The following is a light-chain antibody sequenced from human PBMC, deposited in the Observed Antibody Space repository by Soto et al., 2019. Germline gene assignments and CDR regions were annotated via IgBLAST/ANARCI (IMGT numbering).Light chain of an antibody. CDR1: QSVLYSSNNKNY. V-gene: IGKV4-1*01. CDR2: WAS. CDR3: QQYYSTLALT. J-gene: IGKJ4*01. Sequence: DIVMTQSPDSLAVSLGERATINCKSSQSVLYSSNNKNYLAWYQQKPGQPPKLLIYWASTRESGVPDRFSDSGSGTEFTLTISSLQAENVAVYYCQQYYSTLALTFGGGTKVEIK.